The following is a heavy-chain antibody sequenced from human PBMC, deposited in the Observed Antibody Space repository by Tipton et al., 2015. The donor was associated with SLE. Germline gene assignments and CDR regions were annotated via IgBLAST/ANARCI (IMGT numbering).Heavy chain of an antibody. D-gene: IGHD3-10*01. J-gene: IGHJ5*02. CDR1: GGSISSYY. V-gene: IGHV4-59*08. Sequence: TLSLTCTVSGGSISSYYWSWIRQPPGKGLEWIGYIYYSGSTNYNPSLKSRVTISVDTSKDQFSLKLSSVTAADTAVYYCPRHVTYYGSGRVWFDPWGQGTLVTVSS. CDR2: IYYSGST. CDR3: PRHVTYYGSGRVWFDP.